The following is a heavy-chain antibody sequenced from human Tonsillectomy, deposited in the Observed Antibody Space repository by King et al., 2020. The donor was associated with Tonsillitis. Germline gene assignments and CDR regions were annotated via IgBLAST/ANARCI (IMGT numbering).Heavy chain of an antibody. CDR1: GFTFSNYW. D-gene: IGHD1-26*01. CDR2: IKKDGSTQ. CDR3: VRNGSWCFNF. Sequence: VQLVESGGGLVQPGGSLRLSCAASGFTFSNYWMGWVRRAPGKGLEWVANIKKDGSTQYYGDSVKGRFTISRDNAKNSVYLHMNSLRAEDTAVYYCVRNGSWCFNFWGQGTLVTVSS. V-gene: IGHV3-7*01. J-gene: IGHJ4*02.